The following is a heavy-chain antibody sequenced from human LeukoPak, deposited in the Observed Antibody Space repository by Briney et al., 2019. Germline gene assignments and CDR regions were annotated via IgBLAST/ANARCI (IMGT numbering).Heavy chain of an antibody. CDR1: GFTFSTYE. CDR3: ARASTPFVYGNFYHYGMDV. Sequence: GGSLRLSCVASGFTFSTYEMHWVRQAPGEGLEGVSYIYSASTTVYYTASVKGRFTISRDNSKNLLYLQLNSLRADDTAIYYCARASTPFVYGNFYHYGMDVWGQGTTVTVS. CDR2: IYSASTTV. V-gene: IGHV3-48*03. J-gene: IGHJ6*02. D-gene: IGHD3-16*01.